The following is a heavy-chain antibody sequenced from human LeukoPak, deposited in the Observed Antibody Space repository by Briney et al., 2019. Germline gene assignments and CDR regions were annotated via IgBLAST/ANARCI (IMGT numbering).Heavy chain of an antibody. Sequence: PSETLSLTCTVSGGSISSSSYYWGWIRQPPGKGLEWIGSIYYSGSTYYNPSLKSRVTISVDTSKNQFSLKLSSVTAADTAVYYCARVYYQYGGVAFDIWGQGTMVTVSS. D-gene: IGHD1-26*01. CDR1: GGSISSSSYY. CDR3: ARVYYQYGGVAFDI. J-gene: IGHJ3*02. V-gene: IGHV4-39*07. CDR2: IYYSGST.